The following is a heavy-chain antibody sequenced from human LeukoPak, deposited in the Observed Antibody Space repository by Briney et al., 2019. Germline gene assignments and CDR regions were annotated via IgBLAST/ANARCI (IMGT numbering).Heavy chain of an antibody. CDR1: GYTFTSYG. V-gene: IGHV1-18*01. Sequence: ASVKFSCKASGYTFTSYGISWVRRAPGQGLAWMGWISAYNGNTNYAQKLQGRVTMTTDTSTSTAYMEMRSLTSDDTAVYYCARELAAAGYPGGFDYWGQGTLGTVSS. CDR2: ISAYNGNT. D-gene: IGHD6-13*01. CDR3: ARELAAAGYPGGFDY. J-gene: IGHJ4*02.